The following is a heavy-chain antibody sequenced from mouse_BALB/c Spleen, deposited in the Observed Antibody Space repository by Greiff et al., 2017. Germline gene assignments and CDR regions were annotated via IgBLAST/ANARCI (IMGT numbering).Heavy chain of an antibody. D-gene: IGHD1-1*01. J-gene: IGHJ4*01. Sequence: VQLQQSGAELMKPGASVKISCKATGCTFSSYWIEWVKQRPGHGLEWIGEILPGSGSTNYNEKFKGKATFTADTSSNTAYMQLSSLTSEDSAVYYCARSGGRYAMDYWGQGTSVTVSS. V-gene: IGHV1-9*01. CDR3: ARSGGRYAMDY. CDR2: ILPGSGST. CDR1: GCTFSSYW.